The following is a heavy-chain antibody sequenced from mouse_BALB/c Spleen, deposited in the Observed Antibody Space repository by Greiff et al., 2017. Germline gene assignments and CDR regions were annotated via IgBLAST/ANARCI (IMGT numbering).Heavy chain of an antibody. CDR3: ARINYGSSYGDFDY. V-gene: IGHV5-12-1*01. CDR1: GFAFSSYD. CDR2: ISSGGGST. Sequence: EVKLVESGGGLVKPGGSLKLSCAASGFAFSSYDMSWVRQTPEKRLEWVAYISSGGGSTYYPDTVKGRFTISRDNAKNTLYLQMSSLKSEDTAMYYCARINYGSSYGDFDYWGQGTTLTVSS. D-gene: IGHD1-1*01. J-gene: IGHJ2*01.